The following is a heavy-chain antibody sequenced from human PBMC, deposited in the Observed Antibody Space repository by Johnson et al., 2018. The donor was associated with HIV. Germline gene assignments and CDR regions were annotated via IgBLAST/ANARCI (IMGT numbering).Heavy chain of an antibody. CDR1: GFTFSSYD. D-gene: IGHD1-14*01. CDR2: ISYDGRNK. Sequence: QVQLVESGGGVVQPGRSLRVSCGASGFTFSSYDMHWVRQAPGKGLEWVAVISYDGRNKYYADSVKGRFNISRDNSKNTLYLQMNSLRAEDTAVYYCATRDPTYRPGAFDLWGQGTMVTVSS. CDR3: ATRDPTYRPGAFDL. J-gene: IGHJ3*01. V-gene: IGHV3-30*03.